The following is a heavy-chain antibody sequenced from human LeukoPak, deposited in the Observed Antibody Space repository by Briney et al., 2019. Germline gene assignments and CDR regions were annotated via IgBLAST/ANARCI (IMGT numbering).Heavy chain of an antibody. CDR2: ISNGGATR. CDR1: GFTFSSYS. Sequence: PGGSLRLSCAASGFTFSSYSMNWVRQAPGKGLEWVSAISNGGATRNYADPVKGRFTISRDNSQNTLYLQMNSLRADDTAVYYCAKRVSGSSWEHQTIDYWGQGTLVTVSS. J-gene: IGHJ4*02. CDR3: AKRVSGSSWEHQTIDY. V-gene: IGHV3-23*01. D-gene: IGHD6-13*01.